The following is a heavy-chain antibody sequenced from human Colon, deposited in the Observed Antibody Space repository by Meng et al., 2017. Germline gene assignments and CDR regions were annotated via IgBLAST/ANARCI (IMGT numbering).Heavy chain of an antibody. V-gene: IGHV3-30*01. CDR2: ISYDGSNK. J-gene: IGHJ4*02. CDR1: GFTFSSYA. Sequence: QVQLVESGGGVVQPGRSLRLSCAASGFTFSSYAMHWVRQAPGKGLEWVAVISYDGSNKYYADSVKGRFTISRDNSKNTLYLQMNSLRAEDTAVYYCARSLDSGPGSYWGQGTLVTVSS. CDR3: ARSLDSGPGSY. D-gene: IGHD1-26*01.